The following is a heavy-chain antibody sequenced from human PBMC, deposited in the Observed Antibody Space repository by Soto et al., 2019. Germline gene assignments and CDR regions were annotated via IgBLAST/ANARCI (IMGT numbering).Heavy chain of an antibody. J-gene: IGHJ4*02. V-gene: IGHV4-30-4*01. CDR2: ILYSGTV. D-gene: IGHD2-21*01. CDR3: ARLGGDYQALDY. Sequence: SETLSLTCTVSGGSISSGGYFWSWIRQPPGKGLEWIGYILYSGTVYYKSSLKSRVTISIDTSNNQFSLNLNSVTAADTAVYYCARLGGDYQALDYWGQGTLVTVSS. CDR1: GGSISSGGYF.